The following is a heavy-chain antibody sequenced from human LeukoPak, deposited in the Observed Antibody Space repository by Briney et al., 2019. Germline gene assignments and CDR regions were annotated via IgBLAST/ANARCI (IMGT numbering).Heavy chain of an antibody. D-gene: IGHD2-2*01. Sequence: GSSVKVSCKASGGTFSSYAISWVRQAPGQGLEWMGGIIPIFGTANYAQKFQGRVTITADESTSTAYMELSSLRSEDTAVYYCAKDLGIVVVSAARYYMAVWGKGTTVTVSS. CDR2: IIPIFGTA. CDR1: GGTFSSYA. V-gene: IGHV1-69*01. CDR3: AKDLGIVVVSAARYYMAV. J-gene: IGHJ6*03.